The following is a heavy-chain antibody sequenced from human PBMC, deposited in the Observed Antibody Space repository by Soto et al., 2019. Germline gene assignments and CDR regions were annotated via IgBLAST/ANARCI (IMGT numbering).Heavy chain of an antibody. CDR3: ARAGGKHAGGSDY. CDR2: ILPIFGTA. Sequence: QVQLVQSGAEVKKPGSSVKVSCKASGGTFSSYSINWVRKAPGQGREWMGEILPIFGTANYAQTFQGRVTMTTDESTSTVYMELSSLRSEDTAVYYCARAGGKHAGGSDYWGQGTLVTVSS. V-gene: IGHV1-69*01. J-gene: IGHJ4*02. D-gene: IGHD2-8*02. CDR1: GGTFSSYS.